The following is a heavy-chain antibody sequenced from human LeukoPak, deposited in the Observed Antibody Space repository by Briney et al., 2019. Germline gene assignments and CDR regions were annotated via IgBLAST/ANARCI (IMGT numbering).Heavy chain of an antibody. V-gene: IGHV1-18*01. CDR3: ARAPPITVTDPYFDY. D-gene: IGHD4-11*01. Sequence: ASVKVSCKASGYTFNSYGISWVRQAPGQGLEWMGWISAYNGNTNYAQKLQGRVTMTTDTSTSTAYMELRSLRSDDTAVYYCARAPPITVTDPYFDYWGQGTLVTVSS. CDR2: ISAYNGNT. CDR1: GYTFNSYG. J-gene: IGHJ4*02.